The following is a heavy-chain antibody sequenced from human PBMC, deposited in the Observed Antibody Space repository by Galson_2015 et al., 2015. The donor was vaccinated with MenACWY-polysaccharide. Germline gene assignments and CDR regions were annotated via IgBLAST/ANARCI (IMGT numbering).Heavy chain of an antibody. D-gene: IGHD4-17*01. V-gene: IGHV3-74*01. J-gene: IGHJ5*01. CDR1: GFTFSIYW. CDR3: VRDIPTTVTSSQLCDS. CDR2: MNSDGGWI. Sequence: SLRLSCAASGFTFSIYWMNWVRQAPGKGLVWVSRMNSDGGWIRYADTVKGRFTMSRDTAKNTLYLQMNSLRAEDTALYYCVRDIPTTVTSSQLCDSWGQGTLVTVSS.